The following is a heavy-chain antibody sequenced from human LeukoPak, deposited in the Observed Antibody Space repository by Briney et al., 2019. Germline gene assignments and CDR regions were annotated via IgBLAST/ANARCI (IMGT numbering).Heavy chain of an antibody. CDR1: GGSFSGYY. J-gene: IGHJ4*02. Sequence: KPSETLSLTCAVYGGSFSGYYWSWIRQPPGKGLEWIGSISYTGSTNYNPSLKSRLTIFVNTSKNHFSLNLSSVTAADTAVYYCARSVDTSMAGDYWGQGTLLTVSS. CDR2: ISYTGST. CDR3: ARSVDTSMAGDY. V-gene: IGHV4-59*01. D-gene: IGHD5-18*01.